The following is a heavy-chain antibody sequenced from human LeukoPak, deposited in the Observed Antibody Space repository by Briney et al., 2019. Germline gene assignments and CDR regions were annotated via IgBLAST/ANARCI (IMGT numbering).Heavy chain of an antibody. D-gene: IGHD1-26*01. CDR1: GFTFSSYE. J-gene: IGHJ4*02. CDR3: AKDWAYGIVGAIRTELHLDY. V-gene: IGHV3-74*01. CDR2: INSDGSST. Sequence: PGGSLRLSCVASGFTFSSYEMNWVRQAPGKGLVWVSRINSDGSSTSYADSVKGRFTISRDNAKNTLYLQMNSLRAEDTAVYYCAKDWAYGIVGAIRTELHLDYWGQGNLVTVSS.